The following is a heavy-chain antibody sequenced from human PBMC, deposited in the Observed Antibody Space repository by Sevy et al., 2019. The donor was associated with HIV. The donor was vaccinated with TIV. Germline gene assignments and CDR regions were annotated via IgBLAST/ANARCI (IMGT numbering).Heavy chain of an antibody. D-gene: IGHD3-10*01. CDR1: GGSISSSSYD. Sequence: SETLSLTCTVSGGSISSSSYDWGWIRQPPGKGLEWIASIFYSGTTYYNPSLKSRVTISVDTSKNQFSLKLNSVTAADTALYYCARHGGLVVRAFDYWGQGTLVTVSP. CDR2: IFYSGTT. J-gene: IGHJ4*02. CDR3: ARHGGLVVRAFDY. V-gene: IGHV4-39*01.